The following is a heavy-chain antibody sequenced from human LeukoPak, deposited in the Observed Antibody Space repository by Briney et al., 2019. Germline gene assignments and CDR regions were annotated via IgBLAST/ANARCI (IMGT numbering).Heavy chain of an antibody. CDR3: ARESIFFLMGYYYGMDV. J-gene: IGHJ6*02. CDR1: GYTFTSYD. CDR2: MNPNSGNT. V-gene: IGHV1-8*01. Sequence: GASVKVSCKASGYTFTSYDINWVRQATGQGLEWMGWMNPNSGNTGYAQKFQGRVTMTRNTSISTAYMELSSLRSEDTAVYYCARESIFFLMGYYYGMDVWGQGTTVTVSS. D-gene: IGHD2/OR15-2a*01.